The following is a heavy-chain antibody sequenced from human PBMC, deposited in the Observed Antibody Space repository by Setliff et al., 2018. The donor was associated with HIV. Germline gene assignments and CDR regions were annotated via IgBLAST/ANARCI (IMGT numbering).Heavy chain of an antibody. CDR3: ARGGDGYNPGGGTFDH. D-gene: IGHD1-1*01. CDR1: SGSFSGYR. J-gene: IGHJ4*02. CDR2: INHRGST. Sequence: SETLSLTCAAYSGSFSGYRWTWIRQPPGKGLEWIGEINHRGSTTYNPSLESRVTISVDTSKNQFSLKVSSVTAADTAVYYCARGGDGYNPGGGTFDHWGQGTLVTVSS. V-gene: IGHV4-34*01.